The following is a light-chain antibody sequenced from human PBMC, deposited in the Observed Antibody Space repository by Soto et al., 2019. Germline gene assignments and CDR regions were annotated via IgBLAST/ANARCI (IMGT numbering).Light chain of an antibody. CDR2: AAS. J-gene: IGKJ5*01. V-gene: IGKV1-39*01. CDR1: QSIRRY. CDR3: QQSSSSTIT. Sequence: DIQITQSPSSLSASVGDRVTITCRASQSIRRYLNWYQQKPGKAPKILIYAASSLQSGVPSMFSGSGAGTDFTRTISSLQPEDFETYYCQQSSSSTITFGQGTRLEIK.